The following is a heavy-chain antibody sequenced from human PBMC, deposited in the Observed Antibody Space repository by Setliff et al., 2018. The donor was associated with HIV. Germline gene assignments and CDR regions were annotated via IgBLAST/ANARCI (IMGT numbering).Heavy chain of an antibody. CDR2: ISSSGSTI. J-gene: IGHJ5*02. D-gene: IGHD2-15*01. CDR3: ARDSSIVVVVAATPDLGFDP. Sequence: KAGGSLRLSCAASGFTFSDYYMSWIRQAPGKGLEWVSYISSSGSTIYYADSVKGRFTISRDNAKNSLYLQMNSLRAEDTAVYYCARDSSIVVVVAATPDLGFDPWGQGTLVTVSS. V-gene: IGHV3-11*04. CDR1: GFTFSDYY.